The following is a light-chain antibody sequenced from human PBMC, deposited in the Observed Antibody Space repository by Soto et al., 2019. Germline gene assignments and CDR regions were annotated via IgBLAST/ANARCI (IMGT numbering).Light chain of an antibody. CDR1: NIGSKS. Sequence: SYELTQPPSVSVAPGKTARVTCGGNNIGSKSVHWYQQKPGQAPVLVIYYDSERPSGIPERFSGSSSGNTATLTISRVEAGDEADYYCQVWDSSSDQGVFGTGTKLTVL. CDR2: YDS. V-gene: IGLV3-21*04. CDR3: QVWDSSSDQGV. J-gene: IGLJ1*01.